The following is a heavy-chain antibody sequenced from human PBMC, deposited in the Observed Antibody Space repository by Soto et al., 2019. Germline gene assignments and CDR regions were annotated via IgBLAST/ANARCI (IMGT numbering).Heavy chain of an antibody. CDR1: GFTFTSSA. CDR2: IIVGNGHT. V-gene: IGHV1-58*01. J-gene: IGHJ3*02. D-gene: IGHD2-15*01. Sequence: SVKVSCKTSGFTFTSSAVQWVRQARGQRLEWIGWIIVGNGHTKYAQDLQERITITRDMSTSTAYTELSSLTSEDTAVYYCAAELYSGGSCCSFDIWGQGTMVTVSS. CDR3: AAELYSGGSCCSFDI.